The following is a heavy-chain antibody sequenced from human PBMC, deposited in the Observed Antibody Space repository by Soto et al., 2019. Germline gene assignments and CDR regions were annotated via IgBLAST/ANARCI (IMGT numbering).Heavy chain of an antibody. CDR3: ARDPIAVAGPDY. CDR1: GFTFSDYY. D-gene: IGHD6-19*01. J-gene: IGHJ4*02. Sequence: AGSLTLSSAASGFTFSDYYMSWIRQAAGKGLEWVSYISSSGSTIYYADSVKGRFTISRDNAKNSLYLQMNSLSAEDTAVYYYARDPIAVAGPDYWGQGTLVTVSS. CDR2: ISSSGSTI. V-gene: IGHV3-11*01.